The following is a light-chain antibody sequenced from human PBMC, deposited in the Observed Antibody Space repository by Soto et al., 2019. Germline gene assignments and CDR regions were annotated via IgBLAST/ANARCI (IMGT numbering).Light chain of an antibody. CDR3: KQYQSDTWT. J-gene: IGKJ1*01. V-gene: IGKV1-5*01. Sequence: DIQMTQSPSTLSASVGGRVTITCRASQSISKWQAWYQQKPGKAPKLLLYDVSTLERGVQSRFSGSGSATEFTLTIRDLQPDDFATYYCKQYQSDTWTVGQGTKVDIK. CDR2: DVS. CDR1: QSISKW.